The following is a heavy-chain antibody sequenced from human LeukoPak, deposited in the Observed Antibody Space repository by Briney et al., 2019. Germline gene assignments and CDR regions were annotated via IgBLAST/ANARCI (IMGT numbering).Heavy chain of an antibody. D-gene: IGHD2-21*01. J-gene: IGHJ4*02. CDR3: AKAPVTTCRGAYCYPFDY. CDR2: ISYDGSNE. V-gene: IGHV3-30*04. Sequence: TLSLSCAASGFTFSSYVMHWVRQGPGKGLEWVAIISYDGSNEYYADSVKGRFTISRDSSKNTLFLQMNRLRPEDAAVYYCAKAPVTTCRGAYCYPFDYWGQGTLVTVSS. CDR1: GFTFSSYV.